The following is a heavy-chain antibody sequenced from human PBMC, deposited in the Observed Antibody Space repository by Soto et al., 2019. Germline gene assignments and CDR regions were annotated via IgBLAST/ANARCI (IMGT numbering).Heavy chain of an antibody. CDR2: ILEDGSQK. Sequence: QVQLVESGGNVVQAGRSLRLSCAASGFTLSTYVLHWVRQAPGKGLEWVALILEDGSQKEYADSVRGRFTISRDNSKNMLSLQMDSLRSEDTSVYYCVRERVGGFYQFDYWGQGTLVIVSS. D-gene: IGHD2-2*01. V-gene: IGHV3-30-3*01. CDR3: VRERVGGFYQFDY. CDR1: GFTLSTYV. J-gene: IGHJ4*02.